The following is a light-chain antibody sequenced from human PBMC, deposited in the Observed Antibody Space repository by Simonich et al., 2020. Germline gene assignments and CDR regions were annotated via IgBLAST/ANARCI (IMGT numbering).Light chain of an antibody. CDR3: QQYYSTPLT. J-gene: IGKJ4*01. Sequence: DIVMTQSPDSLAVSLGERATINCKSSQSVLYSSNNKNDLAWYQQKPGQHPKLLIYWASTRDAGVPNRFSGSGSGTDFTLTISSLQAEDVAVYYCQQYYSTPLTFGGGTKVEIK. V-gene: IGKV4-1*01. CDR1: QSVLYSSNNKND. CDR2: WAS.